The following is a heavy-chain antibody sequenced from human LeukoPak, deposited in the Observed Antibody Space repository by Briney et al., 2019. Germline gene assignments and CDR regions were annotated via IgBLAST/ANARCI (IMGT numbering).Heavy chain of an antibody. Sequence: GASVKVSCKGSGYTFTGYYIHWVRQAPGQGLEWMGRINPNSGGTNYAQKFQGRATLTRATSTGTVYMELSSLRSEDTAVYYCASVYKHGMDVWGQGTTVIVSS. CDR1: GYTFTGYY. CDR2: INPNSGGT. D-gene: IGHD5-24*01. V-gene: IGHV1-2*06. CDR3: ASVYKHGMDV. J-gene: IGHJ6*02.